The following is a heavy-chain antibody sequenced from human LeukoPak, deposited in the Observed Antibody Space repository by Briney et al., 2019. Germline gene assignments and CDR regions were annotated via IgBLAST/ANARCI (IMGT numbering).Heavy chain of an antibody. V-gene: IGHV1-18*01. Sequence: ASVKVSCKTSGYRFITFGINWVRQAPGQGLEWMGWINPYNGNRYYAKKFQGRFNMATDTSTSTVYLELQTLTSDDTAIYYCARGSGSHGRDWFDPWGQGTLVTVSS. CDR3: ARGSGSHGRDWFDP. D-gene: IGHD1-26*01. J-gene: IGHJ5*02. CDR2: INPYNGNR. CDR1: GYRFITFG.